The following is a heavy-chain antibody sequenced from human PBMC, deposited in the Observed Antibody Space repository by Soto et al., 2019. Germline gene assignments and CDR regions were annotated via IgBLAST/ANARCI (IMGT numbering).Heavy chain of an antibody. D-gene: IGHD1-7*01. V-gene: IGHV4-34*01. CDR1: GGSFSGYY. CDR3: ARRITGAKYYYYGMDV. CDR2: INHSGST. J-gene: IGHJ6*02. Sequence: SETLSLTCAVYGGSFSGYYWSWIRQPPGKGLEWIGEINHSGSTNYNPSLKSRVTISVDTSKNQFSLKLSSVTAADTAVYYCARRITGAKYYYYGMDVWGQGTTVTVSS.